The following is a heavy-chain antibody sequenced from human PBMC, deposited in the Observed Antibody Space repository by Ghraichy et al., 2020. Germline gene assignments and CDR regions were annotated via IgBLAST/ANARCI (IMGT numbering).Heavy chain of an antibody. V-gene: IGHV1-8*01. Sequence: ASVKVSCKASGYTFTSYDINWVRQATGQGLEWMGWMNPNSGNTGYAQKFQGRVTMTRNTSISTDYMELSSLRSEDTAVYYCARAVAYYYYYGMDVWGQGTTVTVSS. CDR3: ARAVAYYYYYGMDV. CDR1: GYTFTSYD. CDR2: MNPNSGNT. J-gene: IGHJ6*02.